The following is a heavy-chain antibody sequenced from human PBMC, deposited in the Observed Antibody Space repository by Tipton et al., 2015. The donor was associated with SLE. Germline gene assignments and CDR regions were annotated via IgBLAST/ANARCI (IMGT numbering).Heavy chain of an antibody. CDR1: GFSFSSYA. CDR3: ARDYRYYSTVDY. V-gene: IGHV3-30*04. J-gene: IGHJ4*02. CDR2: ISYDGSNK. D-gene: IGHD4-11*01. Sequence: QVQLVQSGGGVVQPGRSLRLSCAAPGFSFSSYAMHWVRQAPGKGLEWVAVISYDGSNKYYADSVKGRFTISRDNSKKTLYLQMNSLRAEDTAVYYCARDYRYYSTVDYWGQGTLVTVSS.